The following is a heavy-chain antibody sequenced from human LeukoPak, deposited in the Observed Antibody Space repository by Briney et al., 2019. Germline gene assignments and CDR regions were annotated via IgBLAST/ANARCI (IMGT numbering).Heavy chain of an antibody. CDR3: AKCRSGSANYYFDN. J-gene: IGHJ4*02. CDR2: FYSAVTT. D-gene: IGHD5-12*01. CDR1: GFTVSSNY. Sequence: GSLRLSCAASGFTVSSNYMSWVRQAPGKGLEWVSTFYSAVTTSYADSVRGRFTISRDDSKSTLNLQLNSLRAEDTAVYYCAKCRSGSANYYFDNWSPGTMVSVSS. V-gene: IGHV3-66*01.